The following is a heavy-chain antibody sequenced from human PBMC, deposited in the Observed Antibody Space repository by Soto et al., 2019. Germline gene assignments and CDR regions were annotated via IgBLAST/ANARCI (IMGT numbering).Heavy chain of an antibody. CDR2: IYYSGST. J-gene: IGHJ4*02. Sequence: SETLSLTCTVSGGSISSGDYYWSWIRQPPGKGLEWIGYIYYSGSTYYNPSLKSRVTISVDTSKNQFSLKLSSVTAADTAVYYCARRPILYYYDSSGPSQSENWGQGTLVTVSS. CDR1: GGSISSGDYY. D-gene: IGHD3-22*01. CDR3: ARRPILYYYDSSGPSQSEN. V-gene: IGHV4-30-4*01.